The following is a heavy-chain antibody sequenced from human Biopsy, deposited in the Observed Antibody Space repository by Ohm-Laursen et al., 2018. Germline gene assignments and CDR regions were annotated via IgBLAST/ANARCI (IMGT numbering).Heavy chain of an antibody. CDR2: INPNNDNT. CDR3: ARGPRGLMAITATAYYFDF. V-gene: IGHV1-46*01. CDR1: GYSFTNYY. Sequence: ASVKVSCKASGYSFTNYYLHWVRQAPGQGLQWMGRINPNNDNTVYAQQFQGRVTMTKDTSTSTVYMDLSSLTFDDSAVYYCARGPRGLMAITATAYYFDFWGQGNLVTVSS. J-gene: IGHJ4*02. D-gene: IGHD3-16*01.